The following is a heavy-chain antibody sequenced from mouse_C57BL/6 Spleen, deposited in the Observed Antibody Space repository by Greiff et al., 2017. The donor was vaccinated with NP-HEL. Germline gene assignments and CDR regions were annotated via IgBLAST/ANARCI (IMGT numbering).Heavy chain of an antibody. D-gene: IGHD2-3*01. J-gene: IGHJ4*01. Sequence: EVKLMESGGGLVKPGGSLKLSCAASGFTFSDYGMHWVRQAPEKGLEWVAYISSGSSTIYYADTVKGRFTISRDNAKNTLFLQMTSLRSEDTAMYYCARDDGYLYAMDYWGQGTSVTVSS. CDR3: ARDDGYLYAMDY. CDR1: GFTFSDYG. CDR2: ISSGSSTI. V-gene: IGHV5-17*01.